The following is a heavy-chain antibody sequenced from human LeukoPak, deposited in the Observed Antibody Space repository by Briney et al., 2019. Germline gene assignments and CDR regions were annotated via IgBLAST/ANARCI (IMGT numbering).Heavy chain of an antibody. CDR3: ARDEVRYFDWLLFDW. D-gene: IGHD3-9*01. Sequence: GGSLRLSCAASGFTFSSYEMNWDRQAPGKGLEWVSYISSSGSTIFYADSVKGRFTISRDNAKNSLYLQMNSLRAEDTAVYYCARDEVRYFDWLLFDWWGQGTLVTVSS. J-gene: IGHJ5*01. V-gene: IGHV3-48*03. CDR1: GFTFSSYE. CDR2: ISSSGSTI.